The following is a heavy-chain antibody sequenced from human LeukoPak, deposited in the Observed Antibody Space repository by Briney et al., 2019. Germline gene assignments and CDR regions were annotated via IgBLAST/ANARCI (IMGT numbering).Heavy chain of an antibody. Sequence: PSETLSLTCTVSGGSISSYYWSWIRQPPGKGLEWIGYIYYSGSTNYSPSLKSRVTMSVDTSKNQFSLKLNSVTAADMAVYYCARFGSLREPIHDYWGQGTLVTVSS. CDR1: GGSISSYY. J-gene: IGHJ4*02. D-gene: IGHD3-16*01. CDR2: IYYSGST. CDR3: ARFGSLREPIHDY. V-gene: IGHV4-59*01.